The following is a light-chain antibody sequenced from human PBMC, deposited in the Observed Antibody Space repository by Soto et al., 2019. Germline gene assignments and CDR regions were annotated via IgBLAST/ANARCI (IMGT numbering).Light chain of an antibody. CDR2: GAS. V-gene: IGKV3-20*01. CDR1: QSVSSRY. J-gene: IGKJ1*01. CDR3: RHLHTSLPT. Sequence: EIVLTQSPGTLSLSPGERATLSCRASQSVSSRYLAWYQQKPGQAPRLLIYGASSRATGLPDRFNGSGSGTDFTLTICRLEPDFFALYYCRHLHTSLPTVGQGTMV.